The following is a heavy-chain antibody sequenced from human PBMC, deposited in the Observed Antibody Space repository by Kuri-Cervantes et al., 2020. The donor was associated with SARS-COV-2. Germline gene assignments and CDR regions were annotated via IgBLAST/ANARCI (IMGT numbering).Heavy chain of an antibody. CDR2: ISSSSSYI. D-gene: IGHD5-12*01. CDR1: GFTFSSYS. Sequence: TLSLTCAASGFTFSSYSMNWVRQAPGKGLEWVSSISSSSSYIYYADSVKGRFTISRDNAKNSLYLQMNSLRAEDTAVYYCAREARNIVWDYYYGMDVWGQGTTVTVSS. J-gene: IGHJ6*02. CDR3: AREARNIVWDYYYGMDV. V-gene: IGHV3-21*01.